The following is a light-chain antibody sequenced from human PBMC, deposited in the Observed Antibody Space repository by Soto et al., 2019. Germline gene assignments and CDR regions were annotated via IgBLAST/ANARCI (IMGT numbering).Light chain of an antibody. CDR1: QTISSW. CDR3: QLYNSYSDA. V-gene: IGKV1-5*03. J-gene: IGKJ1*01. CDR2: KAS. Sequence: DIQMTQSPSTLSGSVGDRVTITCRDSQTISSWLAWYQQKPGKAPKLLIYKASTLKSGVPSRFSDSGSGTQFPLPIRRLKPDDFATYYCQLYNSYSDAFVQGTKVDIK.